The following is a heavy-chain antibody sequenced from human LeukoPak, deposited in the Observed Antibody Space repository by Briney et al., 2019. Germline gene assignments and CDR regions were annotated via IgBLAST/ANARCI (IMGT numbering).Heavy chain of an antibody. CDR3: ARRDNEFVFDF. J-gene: IGHJ4*02. D-gene: IGHD2-21*01. Sequence: SETLSLTCNVSGGSIIGSYYWGWIRQPPGGGLEWIGSIYSGGTYYNPSLKSRVTISVDTSKNQFSLKLSSVSAADTAVYYCARRDNEFVFDFWGQGIRVTVSS. CDR2: IYSGGT. CDR1: GGSIIGSYY. V-gene: IGHV4-39*01.